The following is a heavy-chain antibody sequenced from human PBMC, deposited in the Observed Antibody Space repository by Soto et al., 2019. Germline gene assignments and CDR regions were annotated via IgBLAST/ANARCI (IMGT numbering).Heavy chain of an antibody. J-gene: IGHJ4*02. CDR2: ISSSSSTI. CDR1: GFTFSSYS. V-gene: IGHV3-48*02. Sequence: EVQLVESGGGLVQPGGSLRLSCAASGFTFSSYSMNWVRQAPGKGLEWVSYISSSSSTIYYADSVKGRFTISRDNAKNALYLRMNSMRDEDTAVYSCASGDIVVVPAATDYWGQGTLVTVSS. D-gene: IGHD2-2*01. CDR3: ASGDIVVVPAATDY.